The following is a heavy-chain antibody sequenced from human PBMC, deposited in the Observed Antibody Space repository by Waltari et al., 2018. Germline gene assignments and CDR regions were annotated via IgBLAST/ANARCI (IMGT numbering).Heavy chain of an antibody. V-gene: IGHV3-23*04. CDR3: AKDLRWFDP. CDR2: ISAAGDST. CDR1: GFTVSNNA. J-gene: IGHJ5*02. Sequence: EVQLVESGGGLVQPGGSLRLHCAASGFTVSNNAMGWVRQAPGKGLEWVSSISAAGDSTYYVDSVKGQFTISRDNSKNTLYLQMNSLRAEDTAIYYCAKDLRWFDPWGQGTLVTVSS.